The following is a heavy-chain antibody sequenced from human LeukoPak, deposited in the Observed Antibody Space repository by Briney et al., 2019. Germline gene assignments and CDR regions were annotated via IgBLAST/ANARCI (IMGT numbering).Heavy chain of an antibody. CDR3: AKDRPYFDY. Sequence: GRSLRLSCAASGFTFSNFAMSWVRQAPGKGLEWVSAISSSGGSTYYADTVKGRFTISRDNSKNTLYLQMNSLRAEDTAVYYCAKDRPYFDYWGQGTLVTVSA. CDR1: GFTFSNFA. J-gene: IGHJ4*02. V-gene: IGHV3-23*01. CDR2: ISSSGGST.